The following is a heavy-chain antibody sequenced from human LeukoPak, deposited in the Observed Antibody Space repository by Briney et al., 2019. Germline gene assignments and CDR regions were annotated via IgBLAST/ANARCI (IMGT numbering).Heavy chain of an antibody. D-gene: IGHD3-3*01. CDR2: INHSGSI. J-gene: IGHJ3*02. V-gene: IGHV4-34*01. CDR3: ARGWARFYDFWSGYYTPGAFDI. CDR1: GGSFSGYY. Sequence: KTSETLSLTCGVYGGSFSGYYWSWIRQPPGKGLEWIGEINHSGSINYNPSLKSRVTISVDTSKNQFSLKLSSVTAADTAVYYCARGWARFYDFWSGYYTPGAFDIWGQGTMVTVSS.